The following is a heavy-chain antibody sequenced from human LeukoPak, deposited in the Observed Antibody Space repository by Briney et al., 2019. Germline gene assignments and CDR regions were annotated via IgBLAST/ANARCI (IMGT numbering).Heavy chain of an antibody. J-gene: IGHJ6*03. CDR1: GGTFSSYA. Sequence: ASVKVSCKASGGTFSSYAISWVRQAPGQGLEWMGRIIPIFGTANYAQKFQGRVTITTDESTSTAYMKLSSLRSEDTAVYYCARARDYYYMDVWGKGTTLTVSS. CDR3: ARARDYYYMDV. V-gene: IGHV1-69*05. CDR2: IIPIFGTA.